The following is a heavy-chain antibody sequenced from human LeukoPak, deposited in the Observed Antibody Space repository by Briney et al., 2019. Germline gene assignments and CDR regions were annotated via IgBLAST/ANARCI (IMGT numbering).Heavy chain of an antibody. D-gene: IGHD6-13*01. CDR2: IYTSGST. CDR1: GGSISSGSYY. J-gene: IGHJ6*03. CDR3: ARAEYSSSRDYMDV. Sequence: SETLSLTCTVSGGSISSGSYYWSWIRQPAGKGLEWIGRIYTSGSTNYNPSLKSRVTISVDTSKNQFSLKLNSVTAADTAVYYCARAEYSSSRDYMDVWGKGTTVTISS. V-gene: IGHV4-61*02.